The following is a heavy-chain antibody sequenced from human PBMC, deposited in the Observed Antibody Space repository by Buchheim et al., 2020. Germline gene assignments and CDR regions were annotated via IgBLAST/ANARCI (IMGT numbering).Heavy chain of an antibody. CDR3: AREVGIAVAGIYYYYYGMDV. V-gene: IGHV3-21*01. CDR2: ISSSSSYI. J-gene: IGHJ6*02. Sequence: EVQLVESGGGLVKPGGSLRLSCAASGFTFSSYSMNWVRQAPGKGLEWVSSISSSSSYIYYADSVKGRFTISRDNAKNYLDLQMNSLRAEDTAVYYCAREVGIAVAGIYYYYYGMDVWGQGTT. D-gene: IGHD6-19*01. CDR1: GFTFSSYS.